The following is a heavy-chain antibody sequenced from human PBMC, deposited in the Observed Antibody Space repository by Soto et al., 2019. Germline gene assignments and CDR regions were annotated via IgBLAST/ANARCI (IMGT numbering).Heavy chain of an antibody. CDR2: IKQDGSEK. V-gene: IGHV3-7*01. D-gene: IGHD2-15*01. J-gene: IGHJ3*02. Sequence: SGGSLRLSCAASGFTFSSYWMSWVRQAPGKGLEWVANIKQDGSEKYYVDSVKGRFTISRDNAKNSLYLQMNSLRAEDTAVCYCARDRAINCSGGSCYGWALDIWGQGTMVTVSS. CDR1: GFTFSSYW. CDR3: ARDRAINCSGGSCYGWALDI.